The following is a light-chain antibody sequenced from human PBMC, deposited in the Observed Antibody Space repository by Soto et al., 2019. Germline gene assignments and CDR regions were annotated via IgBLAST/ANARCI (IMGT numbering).Light chain of an antibody. CDR1: SSNIGGNY. Sequence: QTVVTQTPSASGTPGQRVTFSCSGGSSNIGGNYVSWFQQLPGMAPKLLIYETYKRPSGVPDRFSGSKSGTSGSLAISGLQAEDEADYYCQSYDSSLSAYVFGTGTKLTVL. CDR3: QSYDSSLSAYV. J-gene: IGLJ1*01. V-gene: IGLV1-47*01. CDR2: ETY.